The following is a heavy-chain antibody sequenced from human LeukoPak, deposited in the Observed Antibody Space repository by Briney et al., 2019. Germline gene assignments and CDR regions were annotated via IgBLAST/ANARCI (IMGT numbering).Heavy chain of an antibody. V-gene: IGHV4-59*01. J-gene: IGHJ4*02. D-gene: IGHD4-23*01. CDR3: ARVYGGNSGIGY. CDR1: GGSISSYY. CDR2: IYYSGST. Sequence: PSETLSLTCTVSGGSISSYYWSWIRQPPGKGLEWIGYIYYSGSTNYNPSLKSRVTISVDTSKNQFSLKLSSVTAADTAVYYCARVYGGNSGIGYWGQGTLVTVSS.